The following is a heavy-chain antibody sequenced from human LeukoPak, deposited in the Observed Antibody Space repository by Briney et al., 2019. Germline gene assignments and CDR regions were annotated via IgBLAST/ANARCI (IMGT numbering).Heavy chain of an antibody. CDR3: ARDQYSGIDEDAFDI. Sequence: GGSLRLSCVASGFTFSKHGMHWVRQAPGKGLEWVAVISYDGSNKYYADSVKGRFTISRDNSNNTLYLQMNSLRAEDTAVYYCARDQYSGIDEDAFDIWGQGTMVTVSS. CDR1: GFTFSKHG. V-gene: IGHV3-30*03. J-gene: IGHJ3*02. D-gene: IGHD1-26*01. CDR2: ISYDGSNK.